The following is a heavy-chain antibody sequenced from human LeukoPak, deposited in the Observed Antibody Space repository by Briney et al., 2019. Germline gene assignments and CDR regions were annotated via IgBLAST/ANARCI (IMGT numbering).Heavy chain of an antibody. CDR1: GYTFTNYD. J-gene: IGHJ6*03. CDR3: ARIGYSSSWYGHYYYYYYMDV. D-gene: IGHD6-13*01. CDR2: MNPNSGNT. V-gene: IGHV1-8*03. Sequence: ASVKVSCKASGYTFTNYDINWVRQATGQGLEWMGWMNPNSGNTGYAQKFQGRVTITRNTSISTAYMELSSLRSEDTAVYYCARIGYSSSWYGHYYYYYYMDVWGKGTTVTVSS.